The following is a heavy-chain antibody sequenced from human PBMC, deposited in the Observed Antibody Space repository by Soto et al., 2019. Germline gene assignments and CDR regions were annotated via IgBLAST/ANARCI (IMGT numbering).Heavy chain of an antibody. Sequence: QVQHVQSGAEVKKPGASVKVSCKASGYTFTSYAMHWVRQAPGQRLEWMGWINAGNGNTKYSQKFQGRVTITRDTSASTAYMELSSLRSEDTAVYYCARIGVIGDWFDPWGQGTLVTVSS. CDR1: GYTFTSYA. V-gene: IGHV1-3*01. J-gene: IGHJ5*02. D-gene: IGHD2-21*01. CDR2: INAGNGNT. CDR3: ARIGVIGDWFDP.